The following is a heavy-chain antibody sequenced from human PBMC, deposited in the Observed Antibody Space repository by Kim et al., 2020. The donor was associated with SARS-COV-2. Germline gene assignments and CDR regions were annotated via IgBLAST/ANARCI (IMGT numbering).Heavy chain of an antibody. CDR3: ASLSTGYVWDKFDY. J-gene: IGHJ4*02. CDR2: DNSDGSST. D-gene: IGHD3-16*01. V-gene: IGHV3-74*01. CDR1: GFTFSSYW. Sequence: GGSLRLSCVASGFTFSSYWMHWVRQAPGKGLVWVSRDNSDGSSTSYADSVKGRFTISRDNARNTLYLQMNSLRAEDTAVYYYASLSTGYVWDKFDYWGQG.